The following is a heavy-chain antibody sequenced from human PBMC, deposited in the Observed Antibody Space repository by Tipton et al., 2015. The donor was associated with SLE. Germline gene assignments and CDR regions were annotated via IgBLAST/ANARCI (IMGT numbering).Heavy chain of an antibody. V-gene: IGHV3-33*08. CDR2: IWYDGSNK. D-gene: IGHD6-6*01. Sequence: SLRLSCAASGFTFSDYYMSWIRQAPGKGLEWVAVIWYDGSNKYYADSVKGRFTISRDNSKNTLYLQMNSLRAEDTAVYYCARRSSSGYFDYWGQGTLVTVSS. CDR3: ARRSSSGYFDY. J-gene: IGHJ4*02. CDR1: GFTFSDYY.